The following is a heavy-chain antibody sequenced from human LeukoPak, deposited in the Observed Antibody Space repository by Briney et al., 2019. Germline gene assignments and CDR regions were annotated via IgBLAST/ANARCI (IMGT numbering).Heavy chain of an antibody. V-gene: IGHV3-30*02. J-gene: IGHJ4*02. CDR2: IRYDGSNK. Sequence: PGGSLRLSCAASGFTFSSYGMHWVRQAPGKGLEWVAFIRYDGSNKYYADSVKGRFTISRDNSKNTLYLQMNSLRAEDTAVYYCAKCNAGRDITIFGVVKPHYFDYWGQGTLVTVSS. D-gene: IGHD3-3*01. CDR3: AKCNAGRDITIFGVVKPHYFDY. CDR1: GFTFSSYG.